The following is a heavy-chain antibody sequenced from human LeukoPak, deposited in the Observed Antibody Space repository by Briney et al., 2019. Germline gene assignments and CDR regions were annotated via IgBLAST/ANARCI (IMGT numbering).Heavy chain of an antibody. Sequence: ASVKVSCKASGYTFTGYYMHWVRQAPGQGLEWMGWINPNSGGTNYAQKFQGRVTMTRDTSISTAYMELSRLRSDDTAVYYCARGYYDFWSGAFDYWGQGTLVTVSS. CDR2: INPNSGGT. V-gene: IGHV1-2*02. D-gene: IGHD3-3*01. J-gene: IGHJ4*02. CDR3: ARGYYDFWSGAFDY. CDR1: GYTFTGYY.